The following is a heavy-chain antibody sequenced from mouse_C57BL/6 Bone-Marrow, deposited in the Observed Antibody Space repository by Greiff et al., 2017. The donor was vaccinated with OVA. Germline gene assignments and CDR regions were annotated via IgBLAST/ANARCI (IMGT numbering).Heavy chain of an antibody. Sequence: VMLVESGPGLVQPSQSLSLTCTVSGFSLTGYGVHWVRQSPGKGLEWLGVIWRGGSTVYNAAFMSRRSITKDNSKSQGYFKMNSLQADDTAIYYGAKIYSYYAMDYWGQGTSVTVSS. V-gene: IGHV2-5*01. J-gene: IGHJ4*01. CDR1: GFSLTGYG. CDR2: IWRGGST. CDR3: AKIYSYYAMDY. D-gene: IGHD1-1*01.